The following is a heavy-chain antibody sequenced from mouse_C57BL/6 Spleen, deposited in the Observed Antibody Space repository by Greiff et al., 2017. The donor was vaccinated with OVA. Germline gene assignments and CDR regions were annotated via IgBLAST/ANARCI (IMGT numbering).Heavy chain of an antibody. CDR2: IDPETGGT. D-gene: IGHD1-1*01. Sequence: QVQLKESGAELVRPGASVTLSCKASGYTFTDYEMHWVKQTPVHGLEWIGAIDPETGGTAYNQKFKGKAILTADKSSSTAYMELRSLTSEDSAVYYCTRGYYGSDYWGQGTTLTVAS. V-gene: IGHV1-15*01. CDR3: TRGYYGSDY. CDR1: GYTFTDYE. J-gene: IGHJ2*01.